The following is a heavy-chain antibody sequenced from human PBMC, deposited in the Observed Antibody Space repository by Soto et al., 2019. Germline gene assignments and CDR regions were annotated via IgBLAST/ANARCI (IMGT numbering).Heavy chain of an antibody. CDR1: GFTFSSYP. V-gene: IGHV3-30*04. D-gene: IGHD3-3*01. CDR2: ISSDGNDK. CDR3: AKEGVAYTYSYYGMDV. J-gene: IGHJ6*02. Sequence: QVQLVESGGGVVQPGRSLRLSCVASGFTFSSYPIHWVRQAPGKGLEWVTTISSDGNDKYYSDSVKGRFTTSRDNSKNTVYLQMTNLRVEDTAVYYCAKEGVAYTYSYYGMDVWAQVTTVNVSS.